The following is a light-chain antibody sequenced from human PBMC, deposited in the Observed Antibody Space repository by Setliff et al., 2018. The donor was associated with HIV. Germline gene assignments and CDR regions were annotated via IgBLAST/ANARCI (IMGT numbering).Light chain of an antibody. V-gene: IGLV2-14*01. CDR3: SSYTSSSTPYV. CDR2: EVS. CDR1: SSDVGGYKY. Sequence: QSALTQPASVSGSPGQSITISCTGTSSDVGGYKYVSWYQQHPGKAPKLMIHEVSNRPSGVSNRFSGSKSGNTASLTISGLQAEDEADYYCSSYTSSSTPYVFGTGTKVTVL. J-gene: IGLJ1*01.